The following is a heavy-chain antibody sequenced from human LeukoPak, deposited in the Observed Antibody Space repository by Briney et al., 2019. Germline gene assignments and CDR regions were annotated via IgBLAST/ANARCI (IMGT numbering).Heavy chain of an antibody. CDR1: GGSISSGSYY. CDR3: ASRITIFGVVTFDY. CDR2: IYHSVST. J-gene: IGHJ4*02. V-gene: IGHV4-30-2*01. D-gene: IGHD3-3*01. Sequence: SETLSLTCTVSGGSISSGSYYWSWIRQPPGKGLEWIAYIYHSVSTYYSPSLKSRVTISVDRSKNQFSLKLSSVTAAGTAVYYCASRITIFGVVTFDYWGQGTLVTVSS.